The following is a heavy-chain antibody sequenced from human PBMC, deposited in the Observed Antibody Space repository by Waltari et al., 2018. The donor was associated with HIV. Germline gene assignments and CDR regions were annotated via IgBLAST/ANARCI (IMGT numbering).Heavy chain of an antibody. D-gene: IGHD1-7*01. CDR3: ARDQAGTTQGWDWD. V-gene: IGHV3-21*01. CDR1: GFTFSSYS. J-gene: IGHJ4*02. CDR2: ISSSSSYI. Sequence: EVQLVESGGGLVKPGGSLRLSCAASGFTFSSYSMHWSRQALGKGLELVPSISSSSSYIDYADSVKSRFSIYRNNAKNSLLLQMNGLGTEDTSLYYCARDQAGTTQGWDWDWGQGTLVTVSS.